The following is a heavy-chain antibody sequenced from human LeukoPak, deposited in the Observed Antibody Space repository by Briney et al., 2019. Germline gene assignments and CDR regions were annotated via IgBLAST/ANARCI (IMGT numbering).Heavy chain of an antibody. CDR2: INHSGST. J-gene: IGHJ5*02. CDR1: GGSFSGYS. V-gene: IGHV4-34*01. CDR3: ARRQAPYYDFWSGYSWGTKGRHWVDA. Sequence: SETLSLTCAVYGGSFSGYSWSWIRQPPGKGLEWIGEINHSGSTNYNPSPKSRVTIAVETSMKQFSLKLGCVTAADTAVYYCARRQAPYYDFWSGYSWGTKGRHWVDAWGQGTLVTVSS. D-gene: IGHD3-3*01.